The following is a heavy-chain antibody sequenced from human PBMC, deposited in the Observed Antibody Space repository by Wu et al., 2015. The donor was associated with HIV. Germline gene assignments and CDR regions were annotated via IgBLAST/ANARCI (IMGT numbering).Heavy chain of an antibody. CDR3: TRGTRNYLFDY. CDR2: INVNSGDS. D-gene: IGHD4-11*01. J-gene: IGHJ4*02. V-gene: IGHV1-2*02. Sequence: QVHLVQSGAEMKKPGASVTVSCKASGYTFTAYYMHWVRQAPGQGLEWMGWINVNSGDSNYARKFRGRLTVTRDTSINTVYMDLSSLKSDDSAIYYCTRGTRNYLFDYWGQGALVTVSS. CDR1: GYTFTAYY.